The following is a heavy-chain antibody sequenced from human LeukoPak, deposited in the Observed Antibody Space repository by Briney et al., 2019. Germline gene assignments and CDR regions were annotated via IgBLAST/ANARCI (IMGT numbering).Heavy chain of an antibody. Sequence: GGSLRLSCTASGFTFSSYGMHWVRQAPGKGLEWVTFISSDGSDKYSADSVKGRFTISRDNSKNTLYVQMNSLRVEDTAVYYCVRGSYCRGGSCNYYYTLDVWGQGTTVTVSS. CDR3: VRGSYCRGGSCNYYYTLDV. V-gene: IGHV3-33*01. CDR1: GFTFSSYG. D-gene: IGHD2-15*01. CDR2: ISSDGSDK. J-gene: IGHJ6*02.